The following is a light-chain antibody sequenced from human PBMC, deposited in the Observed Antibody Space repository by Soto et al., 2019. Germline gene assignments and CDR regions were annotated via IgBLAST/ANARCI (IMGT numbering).Light chain of an antibody. Sequence: QSPLTQPASVSGSPGQSITISCTGTSSDIGDYNYVSWYKHDPGQAPRLMIYGVTNRPSGISDRFSASKSGNTASLTISGLQAEDEADYYCSSFTGSTTHVFGTGTKLTVL. CDR1: SSDIGDYNY. J-gene: IGLJ1*01. CDR2: GVT. CDR3: SSFTGSTTHV. V-gene: IGLV2-14*01.